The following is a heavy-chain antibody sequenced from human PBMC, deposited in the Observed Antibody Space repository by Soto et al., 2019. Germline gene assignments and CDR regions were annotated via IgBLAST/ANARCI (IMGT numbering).Heavy chain of an antibody. V-gene: IGHV3-21*02. CDR1: GFTFSSYD. J-gene: IGHJ5*02. Sequence: EVQLVESGGGLVNPRGSLRLSCAASGFTFSSYDMNWVRQAPGKGLEWVSYISSSSTSSSYIYYADSVKGRFTISRDNAKNSLYLQMNSLRGEDTAVYYCARAGNGDYGLRYSWFDPWGQGTLVTVSS. D-gene: IGHD4-17*01. CDR2: ISSSSTSSSYI. CDR3: ARAGNGDYGLRYSWFDP.